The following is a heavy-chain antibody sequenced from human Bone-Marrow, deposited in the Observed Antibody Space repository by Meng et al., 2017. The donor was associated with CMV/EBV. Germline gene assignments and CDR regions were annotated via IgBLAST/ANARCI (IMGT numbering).Heavy chain of an antibody. D-gene: IGHD3-10*01. CDR1: GGSFSGYY. CDR3: AREAYYYGSGSHFDY. Sequence: SETLSLTCAVYGGSFSGYYWSWIRQPPGKGLEWIGEINHSGSTNYNPSLKSQVTISVDTSKNQFSLKLSSVTAADTAVYYCAREAYYYGSGSHFDYWGQGTLVTVSS. CDR2: INHSGST. V-gene: IGHV4-34*01. J-gene: IGHJ4*02.